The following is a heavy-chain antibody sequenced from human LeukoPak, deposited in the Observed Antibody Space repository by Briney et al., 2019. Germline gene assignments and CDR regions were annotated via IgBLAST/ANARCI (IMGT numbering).Heavy chain of an antibody. CDR1: GFIFSGFS. D-gene: IGHD3-22*01. CDR2: ISGSGGST. J-gene: IGHJ4*02. V-gene: IGHV3-23*01. Sequence: GGSLRLSCAASGFIFSGFSMNWVRQAPGKGLEWVSAISGSGGSTYYADSVKGRFTISRDNSKNTLYLQMNSLRAEDTALYYCAKSSYYDTSGSYREYYFDYWGQGALVTVSS. CDR3: AKSSYYDTSGSYREYYFDY.